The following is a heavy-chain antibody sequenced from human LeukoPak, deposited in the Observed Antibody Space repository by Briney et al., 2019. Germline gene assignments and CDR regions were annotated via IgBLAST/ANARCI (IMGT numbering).Heavy chain of an antibody. V-gene: IGHV1-8*01. CDR3: ARGRIYGYEYDSSGYYPQSYYFDY. Sequence: ASVKVSCKASGYTFTSYDINWVRQATGQGLVWMGWMNPNIGNTGYAQKFQGRVTMTRNTSISTAYMELSSLRSEDTAVYYCARGRIYGYEYDSSGYYPQSYYFDYWGQGTLVTVSS. CDR1: GYTFTSYD. D-gene: IGHD3-22*01. CDR2: MNPNIGNT. J-gene: IGHJ4*02.